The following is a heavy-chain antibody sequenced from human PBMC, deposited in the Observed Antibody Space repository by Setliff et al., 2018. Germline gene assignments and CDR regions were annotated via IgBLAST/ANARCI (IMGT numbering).Heavy chain of an antibody. D-gene: IGHD6-13*01. CDR3: ARALGGISAAGNNWLDS. J-gene: IGHJ5*01. V-gene: IGHV1-69*13. CDR2: IIPLFGTT. Sequence: SVKVSCKNSGGSFSSFLVAWVRQAPGQGLEWMGGIIPLFGTTKYAQKFQDRLTMTADESTTTAYMELASLRSEDTAVYFCARALGGISAAGNNWLDSWGQGTLVTVSS. CDR1: GGSFSSFL.